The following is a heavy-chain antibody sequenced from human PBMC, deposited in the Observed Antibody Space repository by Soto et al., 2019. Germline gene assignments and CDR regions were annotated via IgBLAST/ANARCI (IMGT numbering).Heavy chain of an antibody. Sequence: QVQLVESGGGLVKPGGSLRLSCAASGFTFSDYYMSWIRQAPGKGLEWVSYISPSGGTVYYADSVKGRFTLSRDNAKNSLYLQMNSLRAEDTAVYHCVRVGYAYGNDPWGQGTLVAVSS. CDR2: ISPSGGTV. J-gene: IGHJ5*02. D-gene: IGHD3-10*01. CDR3: VRVGYAYGNDP. CDR1: GFTFSDYY. V-gene: IGHV3-11*01.